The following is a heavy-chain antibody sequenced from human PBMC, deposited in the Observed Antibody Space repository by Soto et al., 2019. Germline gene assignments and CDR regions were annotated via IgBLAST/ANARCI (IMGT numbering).Heavy chain of an antibody. V-gene: IGHV4-30-4*01. CDR1: GGSVSSGDYY. CDR3: ARSDSSGTLGVDY. Sequence: PSETLSLTCTVSGGSVSSGDYYWSWIRQPPGKGLEWIGYIYCSGSTYYNPSLKSRVTISVDTSKNQFSLKLSSVTAADTAVYYCARSDSSGTLGVDYWGQGTLVTVSS. J-gene: IGHJ4*02. CDR2: IYCSGST. D-gene: IGHD3-22*01.